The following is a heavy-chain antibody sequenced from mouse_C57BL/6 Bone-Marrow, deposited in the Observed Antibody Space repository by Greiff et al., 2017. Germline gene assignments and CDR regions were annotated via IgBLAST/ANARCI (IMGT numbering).Heavy chain of an antibody. Sequence: EVMLVESGGGLVKPGGSLKLSCAASGFTFSSYTMSWVRQTPEKRLEWVATISGGGGNTYYPDSVKGRFTISSDNAKNTLYLQMSSLRSEDTALYYCARRYGNYRYFDVWGTGTTVTVSS. J-gene: IGHJ1*03. CDR1: GFTFSSYT. V-gene: IGHV5-9*01. CDR3: ARRYGNYRYFDV. CDR2: ISGGGGNT. D-gene: IGHD2-1*01.